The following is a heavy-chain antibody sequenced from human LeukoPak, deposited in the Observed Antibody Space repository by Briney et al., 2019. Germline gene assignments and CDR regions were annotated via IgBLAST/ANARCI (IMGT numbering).Heavy chain of an antibody. CDR2: ISGSGGST. CDR1: GFTFSSYA. D-gene: IGHD2-21*02. J-gene: IGHJ3*02. Sequence: GGSLRLSCAASGFTFSSYAMSWVRQAPGKGLEWVSAISGSGGSTYYADSVKGRFTISRDNSKNTLYPQMNSLRAEDTAVYYCAKIVVVTDDAFDIWGQGTMVTVSS. V-gene: IGHV3-23*01. CDR3: AKIVVVTDDAFDI.